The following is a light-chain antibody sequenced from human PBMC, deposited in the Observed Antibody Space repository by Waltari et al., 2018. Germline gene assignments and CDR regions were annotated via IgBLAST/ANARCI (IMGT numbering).Light chain of an antibody. CDR1: SNDIGNSNH. CDR3: LSYTTRISFV. V-gene: IGLV2-23*02. CDR2: EVT. Sequence: QPALTQPASVSGSPGQSITISCTGSSNDIGNSNHVCWYQQHPGKAPRLIISEVTERPSGVDDRFSGSKSGNTASLTISGLQAEDEADYYCLSYTTRISFVFGGGTKLSVL. J-gene: IGLJ2*01.